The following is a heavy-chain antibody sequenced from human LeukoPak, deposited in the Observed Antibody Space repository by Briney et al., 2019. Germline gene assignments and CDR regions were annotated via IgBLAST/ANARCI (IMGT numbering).Heavy chain of an antibody. CDR2: IYTSGST. CDR3: ARGLWELPDY. CDR1: GGSISSGSYY. Sequence: SQTLSLTCTVSGGSISSGSYYWSWIRQPAGKGLEWIGRIYTSGSTNYSPSLKSRVTISVDTSKNQFSLKLSSVTAADTAVYYCARGLWELPDYWGQGTLVTVSS. D-gene: IGHD1-26*01. J-gene: IGHJ4*02. V-gene: IGHV4-61*02.